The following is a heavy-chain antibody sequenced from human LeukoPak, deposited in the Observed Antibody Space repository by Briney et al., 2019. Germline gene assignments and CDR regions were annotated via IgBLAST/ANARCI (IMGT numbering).Heavy chain of an antibody. Sequence: SETLSLTCTVSGGSVSSGTYYWSWIRQPPGEGLEWIGWENNYNVSLKSRVTISVDRSKNQFSLKLISVTAADTAVYFCARETPERYRGSYFDSWGQGTLVTVSS. D-gene: IGHD5-12*01. CDR3: ARETPERYRGSYFDS. CDR1: GGSVSSGTYY. V-gene: IGHV4-61*01. CDR2: EN. J-gene: IGHJ4*02.